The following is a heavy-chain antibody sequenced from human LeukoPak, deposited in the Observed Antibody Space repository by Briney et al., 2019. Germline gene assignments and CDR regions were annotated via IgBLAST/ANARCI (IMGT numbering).Heavy chain of an antibody. J-gene: IGHJ6*03. Sequence: GGTLRLSCAASGFTFSSYAMTWVRQPPGKGLEWVSSISGGGTTTYDADSVKGRFTISRDKSKNTLYLQMNTLRAEDSAVYYCAKGGSVAPTTLGNFYYMDVWGKGTTVTVSS. CDR3: AKGGSVAPTTLGNFYYMDV. CDR1: GFTFSSYA. CDR2: ISGGGTTT. D-gene: IGHD2-15*01. V-gene: IGHV3-23*01.